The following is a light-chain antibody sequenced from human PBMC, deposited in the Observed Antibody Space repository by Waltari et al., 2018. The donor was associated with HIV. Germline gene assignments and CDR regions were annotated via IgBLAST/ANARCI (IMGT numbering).Light chain of an antibody. CDR1: SSDVGGYNF. Sequence: QSALTQPASVSGSPGQSITISCTGTSSDVGGYNFVSWYQQHPGKAPKLMIYEVSHRPSGGSNRFSGSKSGNTASLTISGLQAEDEADYYCSSYTTSSTLVVFGGGTKLTVL. J-gene: IGLJ2*01. CDR3: SSYTTSSTLVV. V-gene: IGLV2-14*01. CDR2: EVS.